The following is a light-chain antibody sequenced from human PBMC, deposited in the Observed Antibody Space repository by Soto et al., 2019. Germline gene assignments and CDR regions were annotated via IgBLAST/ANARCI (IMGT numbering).Light chain of an antibody. Sequence: SYELSQPPCVSVAPGQTARVTCEGNTIGSKSVHWYQQKPGQAPILVVYDDSDRPSGIPERFSGSNSGNTATLTINRVEAGDEADYYCQVWHSSGDQYVFGPGTKVTVL. CDR3: QVWHSSGDQYV. V-gene: IGLV3-21*02. CDR1: TIGSKS. CDR2: DDS. J-gene: IGLJ1*01.